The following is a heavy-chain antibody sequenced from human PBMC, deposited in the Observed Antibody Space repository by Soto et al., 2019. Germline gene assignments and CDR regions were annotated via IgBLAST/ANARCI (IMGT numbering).Heavy chain of an antibody. CDR3: AHRQWGFLWFGDPNWFDP. CDR1: GFSLSTSGMC. Sequence: SGPTLVNPTQTLTLTCTFSGFSLSTSGMCVSWIRQPPGKALEWLALIDWDDDKYYSTSLKTRLTISKDTSKNQVVLTMTNMDPVDTATYYCAHRQWGFLWFGDPNWFDPWGQGTLVTVSS. D-gene: IGHD3-10*01. V-gene: IGHV2-70*12. CDR2: IDWDDDK. J-gene: IGHJ5*02.